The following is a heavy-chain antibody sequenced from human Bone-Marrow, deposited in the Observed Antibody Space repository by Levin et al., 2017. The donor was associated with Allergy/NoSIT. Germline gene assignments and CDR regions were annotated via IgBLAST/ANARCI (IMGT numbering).Heavy chain of an antibody. V-gene: IGHV3-23*01. CDR3: AKRGYCSSTNCQVQYYYAMDV. D-gene: IGHD2-2*01. Sequence: GESLKISCAASGFTFSSYAMSWVRQAPGRGLEWVSAISGSGGSTFYSDSVKGRFTISRDNSKNTLYLQMNSLRAEDTAVYYCAKRGYCSSTNCQVQYYYAMDVWGQGTTVTVSS. CDR2: ISGSGGST. CDR1: GFTFSSYA. J-gene: IGHJ6*02.